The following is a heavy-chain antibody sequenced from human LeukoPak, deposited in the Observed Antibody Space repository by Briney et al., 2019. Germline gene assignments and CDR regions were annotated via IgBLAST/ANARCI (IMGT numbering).Heavy chain of an antibody. V-gene: IGHV1-18*01. CDR1: GYTFTSYG. J-gene: IGHJ4*02. CDR2: ISVYSNT. D-gene: IGHD3-10*01. CDR3: ARAQTTGFGESIDY. Sequence: ASVKVSCKASGYTFTSYGISWVRQAPGQGLEWMGWISVYSNTIYAEKLQGRVTVTTDTSTTTAYMELRSLRSDDTAVYYCARAQTTGFGESIDYWGQGTLVTVSS.